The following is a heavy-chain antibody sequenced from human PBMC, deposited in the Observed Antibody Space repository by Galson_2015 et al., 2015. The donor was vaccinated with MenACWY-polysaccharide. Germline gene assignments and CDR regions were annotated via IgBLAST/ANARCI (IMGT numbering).Heavy chain of an antibody. CDR2: IKQDGSEK. V-gene: IGHV3-7*01. CDR3: ARGRWVRGVFFDQ. Sequence: SLRLSCTASGFTFSNFWMSWVRQAPGKELEWVASIKQDGSEKYLADYVKGRFTISTDNAENSLFLQMNSLRAEDTAVYYCARGRWVRGVFFDQWGQGTLVTVSS. J-gene: IGHJ4*02. D-gene: IGHD3-10*01. CDR1: GFTFSNFW.